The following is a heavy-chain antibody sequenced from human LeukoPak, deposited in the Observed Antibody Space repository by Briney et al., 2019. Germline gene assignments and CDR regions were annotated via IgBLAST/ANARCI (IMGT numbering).Heavy chain of an antibody. D-gene: IGHD5-12*01. CDR2: ISSSGSV. Sequence: SETLSLTCTVSRGSISGSIRSYYWSWLRQPPGKGLEWIGYISSSGSVNDNPSLRSRVTISVDTSKNQFFLNLSSVSAADTALYYCARIPLGYSGAYYFDYWGQGTLVTVSP. CDR1: RGSISGSIRSYY. CDR3: ARIPLGYSGAYYFDY. J-gene: IGHJ4*02. V-gene: IGHV4-4*09.